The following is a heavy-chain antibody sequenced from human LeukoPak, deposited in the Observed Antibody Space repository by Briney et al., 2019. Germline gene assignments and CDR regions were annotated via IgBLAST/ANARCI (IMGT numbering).Heavy chain of an antibody. CDR2: INWNGDST. CDR1: GFNFDEYG. CDR3: ARGGRGS. J-gene: IGHJ4*02. Sequence: GGSLRLSCAASGFNFDEYGMIWVRQGLGKGLEWVSGINWNGDSTGYADSVKGRFTISRDNAKNSLYLQMNSLRAEDTALYYCARGGRGSWGQATPVTVSS. V-gene: IGHV3-20*04. D-gene: IGHD5-12*01.